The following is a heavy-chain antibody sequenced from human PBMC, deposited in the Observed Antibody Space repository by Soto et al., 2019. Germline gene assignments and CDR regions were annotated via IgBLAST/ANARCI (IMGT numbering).Heavy chain of an antibody. J-gene: IGHJ4*02. Sequence: VGSLRLSCAASGFTFTSYALSWVRQAPGKGLEWVSTFGVSGNTYYADSVKGRFTISRDISKNTLYLQMNSLRAEDTAVYYCAKRVKSPYYFDYWGQGTLVTVSS. V-gene: IGHV3-23*01. CDR1: GFTFTSYA. CDR3: AKRVKSPYYFDY. CDR2: FGVSGNT.